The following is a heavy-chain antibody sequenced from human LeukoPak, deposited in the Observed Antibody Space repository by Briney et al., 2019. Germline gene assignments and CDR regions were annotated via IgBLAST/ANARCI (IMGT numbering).Heavy chain of an antibody. CDR1: GFTFSSYW. D-gene: IGHD3-16*01. V-gene: IGHV3-7*03. Sequence: GGSLRLSCAASGFTFSSYWMNWARQAPGKGLEWVASINHNGNVNYYVDSVKGRFTISRDNAKNSLYLQMSNLRAEDTAVYFCARGGGLDVWGQGARVTVSS. J-gene: IGHJ6*02. CDR2: INHNGNVN. CDR3: ARGGGLDV.